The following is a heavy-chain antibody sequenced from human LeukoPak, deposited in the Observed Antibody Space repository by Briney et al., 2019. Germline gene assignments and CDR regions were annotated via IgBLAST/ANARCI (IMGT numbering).Heavy chain of an antibody. CDR1: GFTFSDYY. Sequence: GGSLRLSCAASGFTFSDYYMSWIRQAPGKGLEWVSYISSSGSTIYYADSMEGRFTISRDNAKSSLYLQINSLRAEDTAVYYCARDGVTGYYVIRGYLFFWGQGTLVTVSS. CDR3: ARDGVTGYYVIRGYLFF. CDR2: ISSSGSTI. D-gene: IGHD3-22*01. J-gene: IGHJ4*02. V-gene: IGHV3-11*01.